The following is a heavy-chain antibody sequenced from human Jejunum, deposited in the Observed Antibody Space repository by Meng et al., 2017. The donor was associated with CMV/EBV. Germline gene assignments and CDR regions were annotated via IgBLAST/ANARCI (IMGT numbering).Heavy chain of an antibody. CDR2: INTYNGNK. D-gene: IGHD2-21*01. Sequence: GYKFINYGVAWVRQAPGQGLEWMGWINTYNGNKNYVQSLQGRVSMTTDTSTTTVYMELRSLRSDDTALYYCARSYTSYSFFDFWGQGTMVTVSS. V-gene: IGHV1-18*01. J-gene: IGHJ3*01. CDR1: GYKFINYG. CDR3: ARSYTSYSFFDF.